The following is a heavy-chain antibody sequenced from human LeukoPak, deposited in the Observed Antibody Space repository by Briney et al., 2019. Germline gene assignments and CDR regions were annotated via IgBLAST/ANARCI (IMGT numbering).Heavy chain of an antibody. CDR2: ISSSSSTI. D-gene: IGHD6-19*01. CDR3: ARGQQWLVDY. J-gene: IGHJ4*02. CDR1: GFTFSSYS. Sequence: GGSLRLSCAASGFTFSSYSMNWVRQAPGKGLEWISYISSSSSTIYYADPVKGRFTISRDNAKNSLYLQMNSLRAEVTAVYYCARGQQWLVDYWGQGTPVTVSS. V-gene: IGHV3-48*01.